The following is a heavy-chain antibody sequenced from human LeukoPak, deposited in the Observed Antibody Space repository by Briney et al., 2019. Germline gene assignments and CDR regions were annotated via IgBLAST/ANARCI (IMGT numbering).Heavy chain of an antibody. CDR3: TRRRGGWGEGEFDS. CDR2: IHTSGST. CDR1: GGSISGVY. Sequence: KPSETLSLTCTVSGGSISGVYWNWIRQPPRKGLEWVGYIHTSGSTSFNPSLKSRLSFSIDTSKNQVSLRLSSVTATDTAVYYCTRRRGGWGEGEFDSWGQGIPVTVST. V-gene: IGHV4-4*09. J-gene: IGHJ4*02. D-gene: IGHD3-16*01.